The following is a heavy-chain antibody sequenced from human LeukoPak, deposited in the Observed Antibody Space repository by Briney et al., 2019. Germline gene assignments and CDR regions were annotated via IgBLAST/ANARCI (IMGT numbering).Heavy chain of an antibody. J-gene: IGHJ4*02. D-gene: IGHD5-12*01. CDR3: AKDSGYDTDFDY. Sequence: GGSLRFSCAASGFTFSSYAMSWVRQAPGKGLEWVSAISGSGGSTYYADSVKGRFTISRDNSKNTLYLQMNSLRAEDTAVYYCAKDSGYDTDFDYWGQGTLVTVSS. CDR1: GFTFSSYA. V-gene: IGHV3-23*01. CDR2: ISGSGGST.